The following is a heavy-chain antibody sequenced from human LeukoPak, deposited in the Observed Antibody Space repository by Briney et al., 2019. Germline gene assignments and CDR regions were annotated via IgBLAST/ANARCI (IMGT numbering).Heavy chain of an antibody. V-gene: IGHV1-58*01. CDR3: AADRQITIFGVVMTHYYYYGMDV. J-gene: IGHJ6*02. CDR2: IVVGSGNT. Sequence: SVKVSCKASGFTFTSSAVQWVRQARGQRLEWIGWIVVGSGNTNYAQKFQERVTITRDMSTSTAYMELSSLRSEDTAVYYCAADRQITIFGVVMTHYYYYGMDVWGQGTTVTVS. CDR1: GFTFTSSA. D-gene: IGHD3-3*01.